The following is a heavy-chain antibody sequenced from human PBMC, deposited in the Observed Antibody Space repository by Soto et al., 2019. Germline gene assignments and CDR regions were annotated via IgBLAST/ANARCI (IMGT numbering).Heavy chain of an antibody. CDR3: ANVLYQWLADY. Sequence: QVQLVESGGGVVQPGRSLRLSCAASGFTFSSYGMHWVRQAPGKGLEWVAVISYDGSNKYYADSVKGRFTISRDNSKNTLYLQMNSLRAEDTAVYYCANVLYQWLADYWGQGTLVTVSS. CDR2: ISYDGSNK. J-gene: IGHJ4*02. CDR1: GFTFSSYG. D-gene: IGHD6-19*01. V-gene: IGHV3-30*18.